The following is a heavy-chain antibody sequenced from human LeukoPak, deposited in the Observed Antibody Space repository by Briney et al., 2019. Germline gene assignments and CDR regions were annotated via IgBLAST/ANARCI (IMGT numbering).Heavy chain of an antibody. D-gene: IGHD6-13*01. CDR2: IESDGSST. V-gene: IGHV3-74*01. Sequence: GGSLRLSCAASEFTFSSYWMHWVRQAPGKGLVWVSCIESDGSSTTYADSVKGRFTISRDNAKNTLHLQMNSLRVEDTAVYYCARYSSSWYYDYWGQGTLVAVSS. J-gene: IGHJ4*02. CDR3: ARYSSSWYYDY. CDR1: EFTFSSYW.